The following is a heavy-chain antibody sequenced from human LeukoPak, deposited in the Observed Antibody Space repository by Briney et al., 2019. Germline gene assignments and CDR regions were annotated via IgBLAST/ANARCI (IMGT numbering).Heavy chain of an antibody. V-gene: IGHV3-7*01. CDR2: IKQDGSEE. CDR3: ARDSPERGYSYGPLDNYFDY. CDR1: GFTFSSYW. Sequence: GGSLRLSCAASGFTFSSYWMTWVRQTPGKGLEWVANIKQDGSEEYYVDSVKGRFIISRDNAKNSLNLQMNSLRAEDTALYYCARDSPERGYSYGPLDNYFDYWGQRTLVTVSS. D-gene: IGHD5-18*01. J-gene: IGHJ4*02.